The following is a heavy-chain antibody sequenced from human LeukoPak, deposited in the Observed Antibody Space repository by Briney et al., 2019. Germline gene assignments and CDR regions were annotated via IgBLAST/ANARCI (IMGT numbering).Heavy chain of an antibody. CDR2: IYYSGST. D-gene: IGHD3-22*01. CDR1: GDSISSSSYY. V-gene: IGHV4-39*01. Sequence: SETLSLTCTVSGDSISSSSYYWVWLRQPPGKGLELIATIYYSGSTYYNPSLKSRVTISVDTSKNQFSLKLSSVTAADTAMYYCARYWGPYDNSGAYFDYWGQGTLVTVSS. J-gene: IGHJ4*02. CDR3: ARYWGPYDNSGAYFDY.